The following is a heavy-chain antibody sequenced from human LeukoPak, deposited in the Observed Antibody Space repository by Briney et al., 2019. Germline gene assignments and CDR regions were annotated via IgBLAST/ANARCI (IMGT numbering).Heavy chain of an antibody. V-gene: IGHV3-9*01. CDR3: VTHPDTPSHY. Sequence: GGSLRLSCAASGFTFDDYAMHWVRQAPGKGLEWVSGISWNSGSIGYADSVKGRFTISRDHAKNSLYLQMNSLRAEDTALYYCVTHPDTPSHYWGQGTLVTVSS. CDR2: ISWNSGSI. CDR1: GFTFDDYA. D-gene: IGHD5-18*01. J-gene: IGHJ4*02.